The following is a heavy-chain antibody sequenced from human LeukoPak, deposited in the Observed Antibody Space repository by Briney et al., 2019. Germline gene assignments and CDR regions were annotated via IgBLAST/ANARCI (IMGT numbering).Heavy chain of an antibody. CDR2: IYSGGST. J-gene: IGHJ5*02. Sequence: PGGSLRLSCAASGFTVRNNYMSRVRQAPGKGLEWVSVIYSGGSTYYADSVKGRFTISRDNSKNTLYLQMNSLRAEDTAVYYCARDSDYGDYGPWFDPWGQGTLVTVSS. V-gene: IGHV3-66*01. CDR3: ARDSDYGDYGPWFDP. CDR1: GFTVRNNY. D-gene: IGHD4-17*01.